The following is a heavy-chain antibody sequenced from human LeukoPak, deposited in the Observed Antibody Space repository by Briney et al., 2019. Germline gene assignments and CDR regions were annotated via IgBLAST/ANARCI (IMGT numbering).Heavy chain of an antibody. D-gene: IGHD3-16*02. Sequence: SETLSLTCAVYGGSFSGYYWSWIRQPPGKGLEWIGEINHSRSTNYNPSLKSRVTISVDTSKNQFSLKLSSVTAADTAVYYCARGGPRRYDYVWGSYRRPFDYWGQGTLVTVSS. J-gene: IGHJ4*02. V-gene: IGHV4-34*01. CDR2: INHSRST. CDR1: GGSFSGYY. CDR3: ARGGPRRYDYVWGSYRRPFDY.